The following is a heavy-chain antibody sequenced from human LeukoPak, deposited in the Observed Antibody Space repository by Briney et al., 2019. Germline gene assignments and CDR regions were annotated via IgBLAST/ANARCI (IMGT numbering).Heavy chain of an antibody. V-gene: IGHV4-34*01. CDR3: ARTLLAAAGTGWFDP. CDR1: GGSFSGYY. J-gene: IGHJ5*02. D-gene: IGHD6-13*01. Sequence: SETLSLTCAVYGGSFSGYYWSWIRQPPGKGLEWIGEINHSGSTNYNPSLKSRVTISVDTSKNQFSLKLSSVTAADTAVYYCARTLLAAAGTGWFDPWGQGTLVTVSS. CDR2: INHSGST.